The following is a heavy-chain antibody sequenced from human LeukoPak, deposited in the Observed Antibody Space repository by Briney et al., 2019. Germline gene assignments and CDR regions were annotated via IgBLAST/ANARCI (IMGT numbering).Heavy chain of an antibody. CDR2: ISADNGNT. D-gene: IGHD3-22*01. V-gene: IGHV1-18*01. Sequence: ASVKLSCKASGYTFTSYGISWVRQAPGQGLEGMGWISADNGNTNYAQKLQGRVTMTTDTSASTAYMELRSLRSDDTAVYYCARETYHYDSSGHIKGRGAFDIWGQGTMVTVSS. CDR3: ARETYHYDSSGHIKGRGAFDI. CDR1: GYTFTSYG. J-gene: IGHJ3*02.